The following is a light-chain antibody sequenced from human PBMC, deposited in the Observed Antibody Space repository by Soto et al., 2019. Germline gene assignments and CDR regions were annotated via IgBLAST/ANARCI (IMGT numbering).Light chain of an antibody. J-gene: IGKJ4*01. Sequence: EIVLTQSPATLSLSPGERATLSCRASQSVSSYLAWYQQKPGQAPRLLIYDASNRATGLPARFSGSGSGTDFTLIISCLEPEEFAVYYWQQRSNWLTFGGGTKVEIK. CDR2: DAS. CDR3: QQRSNWLT. CDR1: QSVSSY. V-gene: IGKV3-11*01.